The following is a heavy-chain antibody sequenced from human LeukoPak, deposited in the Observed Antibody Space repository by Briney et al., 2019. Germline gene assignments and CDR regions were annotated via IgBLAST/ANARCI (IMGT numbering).Heavy chain of an antibody. D-gene: IGHD6-6*01. J-gene: IGHJ4*02. CDR1: GGSISSYY. CDR3: AREGEGEYSSSSGVDY. Sequence: ETLSLTCTVSGGSISSYYWSWIRQPAGKGLEWFGRIYTSGSTNYNPSLKSRVTMSVDTSKNQFSLKLSSVTAADTAVYYCAREGEGEYSSSSGVDYWGQGTLVTVSS. V-gene: IGHV4-4*07. CDR2: IYTSGST.